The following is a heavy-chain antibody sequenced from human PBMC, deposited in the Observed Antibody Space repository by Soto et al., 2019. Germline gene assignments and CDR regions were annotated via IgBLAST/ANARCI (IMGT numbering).Heavy chain of an antibody. D-gene: IGHD6-19*01. CDR2: IYSGGST. Sequence: PGGSLRLSCAASGFTVSSNYMSWVRQAPGKGLEWVSVIYSGGSTYYADSVKGRFTISRHNSKNTLYLQMNSLRAEDTAVYYCAREVGSSGFYRTSYFDYWGQGTLVTVS. CDR1: GFTVSSNY. CDR3: AREVGSSGFYRTSYFDY. J-gene: IGHJ4*02. V-gene: IGHV3-53*04.